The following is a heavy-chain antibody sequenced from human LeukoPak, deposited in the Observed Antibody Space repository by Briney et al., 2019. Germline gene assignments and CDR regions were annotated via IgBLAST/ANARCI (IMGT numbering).Heavy chain of an antibody. D-gene: IGHD6-19*01. V-gene: IGHV1-8*01. CDR2: MNPNSGNT. CDR3: ARRPLAGTSPLYYYYYMDV. Sequence: ASVKVSCKASGHTFTSYDINWVRQATGQGLEWMGWMNPNSGNTGYAQKFQGRVTMTRNTSISTAYMELGSLRSEDTAVYYCARRPLAGTSPLYYYYYMDVWGKGTTVTVSS. J-gene: IGHJ6*03. CDR1: GHTFTSYD.